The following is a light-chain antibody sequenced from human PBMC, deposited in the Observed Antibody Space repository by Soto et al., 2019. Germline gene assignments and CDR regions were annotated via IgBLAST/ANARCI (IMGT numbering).Light chain of an antibody. Sequence: SYELTQPPSVSVSPGQTASITCSGDKLGDKYASWYQQKPGQSPVVVIYQDNKRPSGIPERSSGSNSGNTATLTISGTQAMDEADYYCQAWDSSTVVFGGGTKVTVL. CDR3: QAWDSSTVV. J-gene: IGLJ2*01. V-gene: IGLV3-1*01. CDR1: KLGDKY. CDR2: QDN.